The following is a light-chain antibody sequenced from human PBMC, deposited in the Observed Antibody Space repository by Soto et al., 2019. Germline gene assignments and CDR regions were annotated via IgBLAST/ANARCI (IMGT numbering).Light chain of an antibody. CDR2: AAS. V-gene: IGKV1-6*01. CDR3: LQDYNYPWT. Sequence: AIQLTQSPSSLSASVGDRFTITCRASQDISSLLAWYQQKPGKAPKLLIYAASTLQSGVPSSFSGSGSGTDFTLTISSLQPEDFATYYCLQDYNYPWTFGQGTKVDIK. CDR1: QDISSL. J-gene: IGKJ1*01.